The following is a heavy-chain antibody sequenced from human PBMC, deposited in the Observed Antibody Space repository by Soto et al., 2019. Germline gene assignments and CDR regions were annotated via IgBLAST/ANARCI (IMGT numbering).Heavy chain of an antibody. V-gene: IGHV4-4*07. J-gene: IGHJ5*02. Sequence: QVQLQESGPGLVKPSETLSLTCTVTGDSVSKYYWNWIRQPAGKGLEWIGRIYSTRSPNYNPSLKSRVTMSVDTPKNQFSLKLNLSSVTAADTAVYYCSRSPAYGDYANLDTWGPGTLVTVSS. D-gene: IGHD4-17*01. CDR1: GDSVSKYY. CDR2: IYSTRSP. CDR3: SRSPAYGDYANLDT.